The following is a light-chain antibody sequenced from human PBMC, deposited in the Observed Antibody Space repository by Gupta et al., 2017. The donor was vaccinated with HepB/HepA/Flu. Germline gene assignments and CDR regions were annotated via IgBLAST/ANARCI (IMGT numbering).Light chain of an antibody. J-gene: IGLJ2*01. CDR1: SLRGFY. Sequence: SSELTHDPAVSVALGQTVMITCQGDSLRGFYASWYQQKPGQAPVLVIYGKNNRPSGITDRFSGSSSGNTASLTITGDQAEDEADYYCISKASSRNHRVFGGGTKLTVL. CDR2: GKN. V-gene: IGLV3-19*01. CDR3: ISKASSRNHRV.